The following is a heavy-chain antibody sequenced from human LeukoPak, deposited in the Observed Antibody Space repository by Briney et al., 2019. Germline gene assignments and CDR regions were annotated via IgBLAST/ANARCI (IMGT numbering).Heavy chain of an antibody. CDR1: GFTFSSYA. D-gene: IGHD2-15*01. CDR3: AREEAANPFDY. CDR2: ISSNGGST. J-gene: IGHJ4*02. V-gene: IGHV3-64*01. Sequence: GGSLRLSCAASGFTFSSYAMHWVRQAPGKGLEYVSAISSNGGSTYYANSVKGRFTISRDNSKNTLCLQMGSLRAEDMAVYYCAREEAANPFDYWGQGTLVTVSS.